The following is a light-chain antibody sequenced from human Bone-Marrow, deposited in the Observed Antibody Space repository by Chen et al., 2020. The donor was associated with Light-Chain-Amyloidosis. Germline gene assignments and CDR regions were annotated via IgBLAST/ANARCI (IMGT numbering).Light chain of an antibody. Sequence: QSVLTQPPSVSGAPGQMVTISCIGDSSNIGAGYDVHWYQQLPGKAPKILIYGDNYRPSGVPALFSCSKSGTSASLDISGLLTDDEVEYYCQSYDSSLRGSVVSGGGTKLTVL. V-gene: IGLV1-40*01. CDR3: QSYDSSLRGSVV. J-gene: IGLJ2*01. CDR1: SSNIGAGYD. CDR2: GDN.